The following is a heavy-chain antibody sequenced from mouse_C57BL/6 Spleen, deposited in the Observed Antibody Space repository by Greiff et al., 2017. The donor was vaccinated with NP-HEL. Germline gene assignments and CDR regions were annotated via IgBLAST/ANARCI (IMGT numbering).Heavy chain of an antibody. Sequence: EVQLVESGGGLVQPGGSLKLSCAASGFTFSDYYMYWVRQTPEKRLEWVAYISNGGGSTYYPDTVKGRFTISRDNAKNTLYLQMSRLKSEDTAMYYCARAYYYGSSHYYAMDYWGQGTSVTVSS. V-gene: IGHV5-12*01. J-gene: IGHJ4*01. CDR3: ARAYYYGSSHYYAMDY. D-gene: IGHD1-1*01. CDR2: ISNGGGST. CDR1: GFTFSDYY.